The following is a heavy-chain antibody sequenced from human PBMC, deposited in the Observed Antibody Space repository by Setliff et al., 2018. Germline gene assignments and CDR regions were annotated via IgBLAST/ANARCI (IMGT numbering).Heavy chain of an antibody. D-gene: IGHD3-16*01. CDR2: LYYSGSS. J-gene: IGHJ6*03. V-gene: IGHV4-39*07. CDR1: GDYPSSGSYY. Sequence: SETLSLTCTVSGDYPSSGSYYWGWIRQPPGKGLEWIGSLYYSGSSYYNPSLKSRVTISVDTSKNQFSLKMTSVTAADTAVYYCTRQDYNYIWGSSDYYYYMDVWGKGTTVTVSS. CDR3: TRQDYNYIWGSSDYYYYMDV.